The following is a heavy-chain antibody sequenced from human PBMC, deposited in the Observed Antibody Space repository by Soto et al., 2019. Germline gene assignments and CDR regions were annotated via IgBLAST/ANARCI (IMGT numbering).Heavy chain of an antibody. J-gene: IGHJ4*02. V-gene: IGHV1-8*01. D-gene: IGHD1-26*01. Sequence: ASVKVSCKASAYTFTSYDINWVRQATGQGLEWMGWMNPNSGNTGYAQKFQGRVTMTRNTSISTAYMELSSLRSEDTAVYYCARGPGIVGATYCDYWGQGTLVTVSS. CDR1: AYTFTSYD. CDR2: MNPNSGNT. CDR3: ARGPGIVGATYCDY.